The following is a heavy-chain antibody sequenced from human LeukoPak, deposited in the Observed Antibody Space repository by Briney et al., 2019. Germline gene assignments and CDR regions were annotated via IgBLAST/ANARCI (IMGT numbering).Heavy chain of an antibody. D-gene: IGHD2-21*01. CDR2: ISYDGSNK. J-gene: IGHJ4*02. Sequence: GGSLRLSCAASGFTFSSYGMHWVRQAPGKGLEWVAVISYDGSNKYYADSVKGRFTISRDNSKNTLYLQMNSLRAEDTAVYYCAKKFVGITVIAGDYFDYWGQGTLVTVSS. CDR1: GFTFSSYG. CDR3: AKKFVGITVIAGDYFDY. V-gene: IGHV3-30*18.